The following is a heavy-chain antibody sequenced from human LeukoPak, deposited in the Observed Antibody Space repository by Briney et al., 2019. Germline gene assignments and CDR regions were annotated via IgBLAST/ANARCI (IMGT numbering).Heavy chain of an antibody. D-gene: IGHD3-3*01. J-gene: IGHJ6*02. Sequence: GGSLRLSCAASGFTFSSYWMHWVRQAPGKGLVWVSRINSDGSSTSYADSVKGRFTISRDNAKNTLYLQMNSLRAEDTAVYYCARDKGYYDFWSGPNQEYGMDVWGQGTTVTVSS. CDR2: INSDGSST. CDR3: ARDKGYYDFWSGPNQEYGMDV. V-gene: IGHV3-74*01. CDR1: GFTFSSYW.